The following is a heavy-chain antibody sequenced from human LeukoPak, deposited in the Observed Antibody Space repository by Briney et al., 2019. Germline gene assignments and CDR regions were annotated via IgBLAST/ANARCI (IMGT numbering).Heavy chain of an antibody. D-gene: IGHD2-15*01. V-gene: IGHV4-30-4*01. CDR1: GGSISSGDYY. Sequence: PSQTLSLTCTVSGGSISSGDYYWSWIRQPPGKGLEWIGYIYYSGSTYYNPSLKSRVTISVDTSKNQFSLKLSSVTAADTAVYYCASLGYCSGGSCFLFDYWGQGTLVTVSS. CDR3: ASLGYCSGGSCFLFDY. CDR2: IYYSGST. J-gene: IGHJ4*02.